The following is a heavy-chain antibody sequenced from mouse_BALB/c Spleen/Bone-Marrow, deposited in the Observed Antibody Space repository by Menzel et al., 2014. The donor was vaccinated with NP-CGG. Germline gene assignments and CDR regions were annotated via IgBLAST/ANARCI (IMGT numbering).Heavy chain of an antibody. V-gene: IGHV1-69*02. CDR2: IYPSDSYT. CDR3: TRKDY. Sequence: VQLQQSGAELVRPGASVKLSCKASGYTFTSYWINWVKQRPGQGLEWIGNIYPSDSYTNYNQKFKDKATLTVDKSSSTAYVQLSSPTSEDSAVYYCTRKDYWGQGTLVTVSA. J-gene: IGHJ3*01. CDR1: GYTFTSYW.